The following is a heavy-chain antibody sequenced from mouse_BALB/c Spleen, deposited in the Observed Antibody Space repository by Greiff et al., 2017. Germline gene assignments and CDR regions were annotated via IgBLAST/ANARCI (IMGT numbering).Heavy chain of an antibody. J-gene: IGHJ2*01. CDR2: IWGDGST. D-gene: IGHD1-1*01. CDR3: ARGTTVVATGDYFDY. CDR1: GFSLTGYG. V-gene: IGHV2-6-7*01. Sequence: VHLVESGPGLVAPSQSLSITCTVSGFSLTGYGVNWVRQPPGKGLEWLGMIWGDGSTDYNSALKSRLSISKDNSKSQVFLKMNSLQTDDTARYYCARGTTVVATGDYFDYWGQGTTLTVSS.